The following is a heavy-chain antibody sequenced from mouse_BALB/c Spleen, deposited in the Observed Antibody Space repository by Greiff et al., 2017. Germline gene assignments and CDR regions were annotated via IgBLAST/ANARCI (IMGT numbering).Heavy chain of an antibody. J-gene: IGHJ3*01. CDR1: GFTFSSYT. V-gene: IGHV5-12-2*01. CDR3: ARHARYDGPWFAY. CDR2: ISNGGGST. Sequence: EVKLVESGGGLVQPGGSLKLSCAASGFTFSSYTMSWVRQTPEKRLEWVAYISNGGGSTYYPDTVKGRFTISRDNAKNTLYLQMSSLKSEDTAMYDCARHARYDGPWFAYWGQGTLVTVSA. D-gene: IGHD2-14*01.